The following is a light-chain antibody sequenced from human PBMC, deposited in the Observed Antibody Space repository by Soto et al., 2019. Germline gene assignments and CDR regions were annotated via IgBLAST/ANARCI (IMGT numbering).Light chain of an antibody. V-gene: IGLV2-23*02. J-gene: IGLJ1*01. CDR2: SVS. CDR3: CSYAGDYMFV. CDR1: SSDIGAYNH. Sequence: QSALTQPASVSGSPGQSITISCSGSSSDIGAYNHVAWFQQFPGKTPKLVIYSVSDRPSGVSYRFSGSKSDNTASLTISGLQAEDEGDYYCCSYAGDYMFVFGTGTKLTVL.